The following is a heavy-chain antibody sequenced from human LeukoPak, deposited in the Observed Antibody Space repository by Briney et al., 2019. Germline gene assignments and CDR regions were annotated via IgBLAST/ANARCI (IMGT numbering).Heavy chain of an antibody. CDR1: GFTFSSYA. Sequence: PGGSLRLSCTASGFTFSSYAMSWVRQAPRKGLEGASCTSSSGNYRWSADSVKGRFSISRDNSKTTVYLEMNRLRAEDTATYFCARDEDLYSPTWYLFDYWGQGTLVSVS. D-gene: IGHD2/OR15-2a*01. CDR2: TSSSGNYR. V-gene: IGHV3-23*01. CDR3: ARDEDLYSPTWYLFDY. J-gene: IGHJ4*02.